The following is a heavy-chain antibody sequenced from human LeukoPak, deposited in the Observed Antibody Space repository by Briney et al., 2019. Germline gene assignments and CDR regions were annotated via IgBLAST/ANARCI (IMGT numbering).Heavy chain of an antibody. CDR3: AKDYGSNYGNWFDP. J-gene: IGHJ5*02. CDR1: GFTFSTYN. V-gene: IGHV3-21*01. CDR2: ISSSGNYI. Sequence: PGGSLRLSCAASGFTFSTYNMNWVRQAPGKGLEWVSSISSSGNYINYADSVKGRFTISRDNAKDSLYLQMNSLRAEDTAVYYCAKDYGSNYGNWFDPWGQGTLVTVSS. D-gene: IGHD4-11*01.